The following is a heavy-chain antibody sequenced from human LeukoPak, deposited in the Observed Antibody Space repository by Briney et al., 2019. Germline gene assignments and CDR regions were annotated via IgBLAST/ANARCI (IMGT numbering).Heavy chain of an antibody. CDR1: GFTFSSYA. CDR2: ISGSGGST. D-gene: IGHD3-9*01. J-gene: IGHJ4*02. Sequence: GGSLRLSCAASGFTFSSYAMSWVRQAPGKGLEWVSAISGSGGSTYYADSVKGRFNIYRDNSKNTLYLQMNSLRAEDTAVYYCAKGKYFDWLYPVDYWGQGTLVTVSS. CDR3: AKGKYFDWLYPVDY. V-gene: IGHV3-23*01.